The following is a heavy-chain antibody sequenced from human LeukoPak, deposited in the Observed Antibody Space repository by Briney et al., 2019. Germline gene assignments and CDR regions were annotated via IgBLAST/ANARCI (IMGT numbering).Heavy chain of an antibody. V-gene: IGHV3-30*03. CDR1: GFTFSSYG. CDR3: ARGIGQLGLSSPYYFDY. J-gene: IGHJ4*02. D-gene: IGHD6-6*01. CDR2: ISYDGSNK. Sequence: GGSLRLSCAASGFTFSSYGMHWVRQAPGKGLEWVAVISYDGSNKYYADSVKGRFTISRDNSKNTLYLQMNRLRSEDTAVYYCARGIGQLGLSSPYYFDYWGQGTLVTVSS.